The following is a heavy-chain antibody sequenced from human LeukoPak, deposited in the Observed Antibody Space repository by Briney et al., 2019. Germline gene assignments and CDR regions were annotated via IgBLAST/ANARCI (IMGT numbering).Heavy chain of an antibody. D-gene: IGHD3-10*01. CDR2: INSDGSST. CDR3: ARAVYYSNYLGY. Sequence: QPGGSLRLSCAASGFTFSSYWMHWVRQAPGKGLVWVSRINSDGSSTNYADSVKGRFTISRDNAKNTLYLQMNSLRAKDTAMYYCARAVYYSNYLGYWGQGTLVTVSS. V-gene: IGHV3-74*01. CDR1: GFTFSSYW. J-gene: IGHJ4*01.